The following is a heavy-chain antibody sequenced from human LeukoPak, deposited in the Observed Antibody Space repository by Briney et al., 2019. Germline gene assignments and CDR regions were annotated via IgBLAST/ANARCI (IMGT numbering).Heavy chain of an antibody. V-gene: IGHV4-59*01. D-gene: IGHD7-27*01. CDR1: GGSISSYY. CDR3: AGRPSWGSDDAFDI. J-gene: IGHJ3*02. CDR2: FYYSGST. Sequence: PSETLSLTCTVSGGSISSYYWSWIRQPSGKGLEWIGYFYYSGSTNYNPSLKSRVTISVDTSKNQFSLKLTSVTAADTAVYYCAGRPSWGSDDAFDIWGQGTVVTVSS.